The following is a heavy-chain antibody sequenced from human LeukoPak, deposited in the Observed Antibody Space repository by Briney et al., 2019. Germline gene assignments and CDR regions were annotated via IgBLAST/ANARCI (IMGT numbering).Heavy chain of an antibody. V-gene: IGHV3-7*03. Sequence: GGSLRLSCAASGFTFSSYWMSWVRQAPGKGLEWVANIKQDGSEKYYVDSVKGRFTISRDNAKNSLYLQMNSLRTEDTALYYCAKDYFIAAPGNPDYWGQGTLVTVSS. CDR1: GFTFSSYW. D-gene: IGHD6-13*01. J-gene: IGHJ4*02. CDR3: AKDYFIAAPGNPDY. CDR2: IKQDGSEK.